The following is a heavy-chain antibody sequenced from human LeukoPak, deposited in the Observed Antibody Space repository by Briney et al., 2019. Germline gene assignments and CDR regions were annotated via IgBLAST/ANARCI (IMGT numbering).Heavy chain of an antibody. V-gene: IGHV1-2*02. D-gene: IGHD6-13*01. CDR3: ARTGYRSSWYPFQH. CDR1: GYTFTGYY. Sequence: GASVKVSCKASGYTFTGYYMHWVRQAPGQGLEWMGWINPNSGGTNYAQKFQGRVTMTRDTSISTAYMELSRLRSDDTAVYYCARTGYRSSWYPFQHWGQGTLVTVSS. CDR2: INPNSGGT. J-gene: IGHJ1*01.